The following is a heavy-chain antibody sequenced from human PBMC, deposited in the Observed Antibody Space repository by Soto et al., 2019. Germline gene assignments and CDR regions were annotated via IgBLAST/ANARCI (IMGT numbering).Heavy chain of an antibody. Sequence: PGESLKISCKGSGYSFTSYWISWVRQMPGKGLEWMGRIDPSDSYTNYSPSFQGHVTISADKSISTAYLQWSSLKASDTAMYYCARLRTMVRGLYYYYYGMDVWGQGTTVTVSS. CDR1: GYSFTSYW. CDR2: IDPSDSYT. V-gene: IGHV5-10-1*01. J-gene: IGHJ6*02. D-gene: IGHD3-10*01. CDR3: ARLRTMVRGLYYYYYGMDV.